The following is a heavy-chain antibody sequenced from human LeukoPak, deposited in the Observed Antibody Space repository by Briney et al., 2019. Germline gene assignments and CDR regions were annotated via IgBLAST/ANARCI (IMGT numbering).Heavy chain of an antibody. D-gene: IGHD6-13*01. Sequence: SETLSLTCTVSGGSISSGGYYWSWIRQHPGKGLEWIGYIYYSGSTYYDPSLKSRATISVDTSKNQFSLKLSSVTAADTAVYYCARGAGYSSSWYGNWFDPWGQGTLVTVSS. CDR3: ARGAGYSSSWYGNWFDP. J-gene: IGHJ5*02. CDR1: GGSISSGGYY. V-gene: IGHV4-31*03. CDR2: IYYSGST.